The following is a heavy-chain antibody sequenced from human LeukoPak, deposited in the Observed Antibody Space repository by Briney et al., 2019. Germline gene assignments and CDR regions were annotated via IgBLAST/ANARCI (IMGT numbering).Heavy chain of an antibody. D-gene: IGHD5-24*01. Sequence: SETLSLTCTVSNGSISSDYWTWIRQPPGKGLEWIGYIHSSGSTSYNPSLKSRVTISLDTSKNQFSLKLSSVTAADTAVYYCARDDGSSMTNNINWYVHWGQGTLVTVSS. CDR3: ARDDGSSMTNNINWYVH. J-gene: IGHJ5*02. CDR1: NGSISSDY. CDR2: IHSSGST. V-gene: IGHV4-59*01.